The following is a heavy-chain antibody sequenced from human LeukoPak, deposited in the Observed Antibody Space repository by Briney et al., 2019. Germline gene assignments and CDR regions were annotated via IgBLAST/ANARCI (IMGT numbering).Heavy chain of an antibody. J-gene: IGHJ4*02. CDR3: VGDYSGSY. CDR1: GFTFSNYG. Sequence: GGSLRLSCVASGFTFSNYGMHWVRQAPGKGLEWVAVISYDGSNKYYADSVKGRFTISRDNSKNTLYLQMNSLRAEDTAVYYCVGDYSGSYWGQGTLVTVSS. V-gene: IGHV3-30*03. CDR2: ISYDGSNK. D-gene: IGHD1-26*01.